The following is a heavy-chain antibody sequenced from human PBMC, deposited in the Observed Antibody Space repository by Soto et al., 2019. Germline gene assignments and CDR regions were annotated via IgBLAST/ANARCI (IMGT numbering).Heavy chain of an antibody. CDR2: IIPIFGTA. D-gene: IGHD3-10*01. CDR1: GGTFSSYA. J-gene: IGHJ6*02. Sequence: SVKVSCKASGGTFSSYAISWVRQAPGQGLEWMGGIIPIFGTANYAQKFQGRVTITADESTSTAYMELSGLRSEETAVYYCARDSTYTYYYGSGKGNGMDVWGQGTTVPVS. CDR3: ARDSTYTYYYGSGKGNGMDV. V-gene: IGHV1-69*13.